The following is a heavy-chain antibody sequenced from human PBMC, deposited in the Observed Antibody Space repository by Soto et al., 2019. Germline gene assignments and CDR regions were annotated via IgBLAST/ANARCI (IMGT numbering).Heavy chain of an antibody. CDR2: TYYRSKWYN. CDR1: GDSVSSNSAA. J-gene: IGHJ6*02. D-gene: IGHD5-18*01. V-gene: IGHV6-1*01. CDR3: ARHVSTAMVSYYYGMDV. Sequence: PSQTLSLTCAISGDSVSSNSAAWNWIRQSPSRGLEWLGRTYYRSKWYNDYAVSVKSRITINPDTSKNQFSLQWSSLKASDTAMYYCARHVSTAMVSYYYGMDVWGQGTTVTVSS.